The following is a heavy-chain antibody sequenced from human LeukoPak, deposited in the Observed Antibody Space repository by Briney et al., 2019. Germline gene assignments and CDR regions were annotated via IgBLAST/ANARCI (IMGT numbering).Heavy chain of an antibody. CDR1: GFTFGDYT. J-gene: IGHJ5*02. V-gene: IGHV3-74*01. CDR2: INSDGINT. CDR3: ARDLGQYYDTSDNWFDP. D-gene: IGHD3-22*01. Sequence: GGSLRLSCRTSGFTFGDYTLNWVRQAPGKGLVWVSRINSDGINTSYADSVKGRFTISRDNAKNTLNLQMNSLRAEDTAVYYCARDLGQYYDTSDNWFDPWGQGTLVTVSS.